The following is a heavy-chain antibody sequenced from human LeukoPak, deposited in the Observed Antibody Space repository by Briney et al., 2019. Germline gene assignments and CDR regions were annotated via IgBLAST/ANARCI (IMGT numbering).Heavy chain of an antibody. V-gene: IGHV3-15*01. Sequence: GGSLRLSCAASGFTFSNAWMNWVRQAPGKGLEWVGRIKSKTDGGTTDYAAPVKGSFTISRDDSKNTLYLQMNSLKTEDTAMYYCTADIRIYKGMDFWGKGTTVTVSS. D-gene: IGHD3-10*01. CDR1: GFTFSNAW. CDR2: IKSKTDGGTT. J-gene: IGHJ6*04. CDR3: TADIRIYKGMDF.